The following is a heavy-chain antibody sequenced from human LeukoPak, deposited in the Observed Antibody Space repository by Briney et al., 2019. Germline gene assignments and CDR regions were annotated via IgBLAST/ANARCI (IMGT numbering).Heavy chain of an antibody. V-gene: IGHV4-59*12. D-gene: IGHD6-13*01. CDR1: GGSISSYY. CDR3: ARESAADHNWFDP. CDR2: IYYSGST. J-gene: IGHJ5*02. Sequence: PSETLSLTCTVSGGSISSYYWSWIRQPPGKGLEWIGYIYYSGSTNYNPSLKSRVTISVDTSKNQFSLKLSSVTAADTAVYYCARESAADHNWFDPWGQGTLVTVSS.